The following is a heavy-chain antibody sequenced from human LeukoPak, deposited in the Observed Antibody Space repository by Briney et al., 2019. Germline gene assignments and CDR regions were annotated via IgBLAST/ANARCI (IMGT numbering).Heavy chain of an antibody. D-gene: IGHD6-13*01. Sequence: SETLSLTCAVYGGSISSYYWSWIRQPAGKGLEWMGRIYTSGSTNYNPSLKSRVTMSVDTSKNQFSLKLSSVTAADTAVYYCAREGAAQSPYYFDYWGQGTLVTVSS. CDR2: IYTSGST. V-gene: IGHV4-4*07. CDR3: AREGAAQSPYYFDY. CDR1: GGSISSYY. J-gene: IGHJ4*02.